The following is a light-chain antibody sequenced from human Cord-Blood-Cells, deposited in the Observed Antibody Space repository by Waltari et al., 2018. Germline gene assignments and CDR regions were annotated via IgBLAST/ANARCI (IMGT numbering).Light chain of an antibody. Sequence: QSALTQPASVSGSPGQSITISCPGTSSDVGSYNLVSWYQQHPGKAPKLMIYEGSKLPSGVSNRFSGSKSGNTASLTISGLQAEDEADYYCCSYAGSSTFLVFGGGTKLTVL. CDR3: CSYAGSSTFLV. CDR1: SSDVGSYNL. CDR2: EGS. V-gene: IGLV2-23*03. J-gene: IGLJ2*01.